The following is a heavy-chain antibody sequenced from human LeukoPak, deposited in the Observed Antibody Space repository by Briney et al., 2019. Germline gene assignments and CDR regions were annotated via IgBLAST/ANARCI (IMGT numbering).Heavy chain of an antibody. CDR1: GFHFSTYG. CDR2: ISNDGSNK. Sequence: GGSLRLSCAASGFHFSTYGMHWVRQAPGKGLEWVAAISNDGSNKFYTDSVKGRFTISRDNPKTTMNLQMNSLRAEDTAVYYCAKGGGSIGRSYYFDYWGQGTLVTVSS. V-gene: IGHV3-30*18. D-gene: IGHD2-15*01. J-gene: IGHJ4*02. CDR3: AKGGGSIGRSYYFDY.